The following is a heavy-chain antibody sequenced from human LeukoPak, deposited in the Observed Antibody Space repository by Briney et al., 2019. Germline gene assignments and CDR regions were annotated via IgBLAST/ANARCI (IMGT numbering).Heavy chain of an antibody. V-gene: IGHV1-69*13. CDR3: ASGPGYYDSSGYYSSSRPSYFDY. J-gene: IGHJ4*02. CDR2: IIPIFGTA. D-gene: IGHD3-22*01. CDR1: GGTFSSYA. Sequence: SVKVSCKASGGTFSSYAISWVRQAPGQGLEWMGGIIPIFGTANYAQKFQGRVTITADESTSTAYMELSSLRSEDTAVYYCASGPGYYDSSGYYSSSRPSYFDYWGQGTLVTVSS.